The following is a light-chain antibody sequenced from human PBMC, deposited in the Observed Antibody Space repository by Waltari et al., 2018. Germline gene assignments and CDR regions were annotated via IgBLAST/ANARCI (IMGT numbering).Light chain of an antibody. CDR2: KAS. Sequence: DIQMTQYPSTLSASVGDRVTITCRASQSISSWLAWYQQKPGKAPKLLIYKASSLESGVPSRFSGSGSVTEFTLTISSLQPDDFATYYCQQYNSYPVTFGQGTKLEIK. V-gene: IGKV1-5*03. J-gene: IGKJ2*01. CDR3: QQYNSYPVT. CDR1: QSISSW.